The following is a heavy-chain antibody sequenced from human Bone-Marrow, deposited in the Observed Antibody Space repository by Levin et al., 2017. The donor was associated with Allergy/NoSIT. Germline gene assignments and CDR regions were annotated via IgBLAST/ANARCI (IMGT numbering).Heavy chain of an antibody. CDR1: GGSISSGGYY. V-gene: IGHV4-31*03. D-gene: IGHD2-2*01. CDR3: ARDQGASYCSSTSCPSAGAVVWFDP. Sequence: PSETLSLTCTVSGGSISSGGYYWSWIRQHPGKGLEWIGYIYYSGSTYYNPSLKSRVTISVDTSKNQFSLKLSSVTAADTAVYYCARDQGASYCSSTSCPSAGAVVWFDPWGQGTLVTVSS. CDR2: IYYSGST. J-gene: IGHJ5*02.